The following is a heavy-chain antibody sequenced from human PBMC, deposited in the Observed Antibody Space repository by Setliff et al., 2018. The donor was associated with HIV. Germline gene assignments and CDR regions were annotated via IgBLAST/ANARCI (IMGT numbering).Heavy chain of an antibody. D-gene: IGHD2-2*03. J-gene: IGHJ4*02. V-gene: IGHV3-23*01. Sequence: ETLSLTCTVSGGSMINYYWSWIRQPPGKGLEWVSAIDPSGSRIFYSDSVKGRFTISRDNSKNTLYLQMNSLTAEDTAVYYCAKVDNGHCTSASCRDFDYWGQGTLVTVSS. CDR1: GGSMINYY. CDR3: AKVDNGHCTSASCRDFDY. CDR2: IDPSGSRI.